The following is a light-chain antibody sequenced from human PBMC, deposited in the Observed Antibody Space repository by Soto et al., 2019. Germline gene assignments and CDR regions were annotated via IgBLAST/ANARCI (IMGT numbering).Light chain of an antibody. CDR1: SSDVGGYNY. Sequence: QSVLAQPASVSGSPGQSITISCTGTSSDVGGYNYVSWYQQHPDKAPKLTIYEVSNRPSGVSNRFSGSKSGNTASLTISGLQAEDEADYYCSSYTSSSTPYVFGTGTKLTVL. CDR2: EVS. V-gene: IGLV2-14*01. CDR3: SSYTSSSTPYV. J-gene: IGLJ1*01.